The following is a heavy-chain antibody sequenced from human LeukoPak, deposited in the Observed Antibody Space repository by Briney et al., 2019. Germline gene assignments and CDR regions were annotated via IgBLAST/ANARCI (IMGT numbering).Heavy chain of an antibody. J-gene: IGHJ4*02. D-gene: IGHD3-10*01. V-gene: IGHV3-21*01. CDR2: ISSSSSYI. Sequence: GGSLRLSCAASGFTFSSYAMSWVRQAPGKGLEWVSSISSSSSYIYYADSVKGRFTISRDNAKNSLYLQMNSLRAEDTAVYYCARENYGSGSPALDYWGQGTLVTVSS. CDR3: ARENYGSGSPALDY. CDR1: GFTFSSYA.